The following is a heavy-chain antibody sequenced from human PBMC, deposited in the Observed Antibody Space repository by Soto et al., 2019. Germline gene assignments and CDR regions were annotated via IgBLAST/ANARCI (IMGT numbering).Heavy chain of an antibody. Sequence: QVQLQESGPGLVKPSGTLSLTCAVSGVSISSNNWWSWVRQPPGKGLEWIGEIYHTGSTYYNPSLKRRVTISVDKSKNHFSLKLSSVTAADTAVYYCARSDNYYGMDVWGQGTTVTVSS. CDR1: GVSISSNNW. CDR3: ARSDNYYGMDV. CDR2: IYHTGST. J-gene: IGHJ6*02. D-gene: IGHD2-15*01. V-gene: IGHV4-4*02.